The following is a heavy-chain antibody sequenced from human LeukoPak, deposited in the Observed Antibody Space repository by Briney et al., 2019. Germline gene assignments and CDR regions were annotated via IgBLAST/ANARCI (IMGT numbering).Heavy chain of an antibody. CDR3: ATTRCVAGTPCYYYYYGMDV. D-gene: IGHD6-19*01. Sequence: GGSLRLSCAASGFTFSSYGMHWVRQAPGKGLEWVAVIWYDGSNKYYADSVKGRFTISRDNSKNTLYLQMNSLRAEDTAVYYCATTRCVAGTPCYYYYYGMDVWGQGTTVTVSS. J-gene: IGHJ6*02. CDR2: IWYDGSNK. CDR1: GFTFSSYG. V-gene: IGHV3-33*01.